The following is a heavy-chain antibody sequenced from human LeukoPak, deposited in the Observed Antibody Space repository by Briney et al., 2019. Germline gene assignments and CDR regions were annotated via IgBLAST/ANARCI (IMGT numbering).Heavy chain of an antibody. V-gene: IGHV4-31*03. CDR2: IIYTGST. CDR1: GGSIRGYY. J-gene: IGHJ6*02. CDR3: ARDLVMTGPPDYYYGMDV. D-gene: IGHD3-9*01. Sequence: SETLSLTCTVSGGSIRGYYWSWIRQHPGKGLEWIGYIIYTGSTYYNPSLKSRVTISLDASKNQFSLKVNSVTAADTAVYYCARDLVMTGPPDYYYGMDVWGQGTTVIVSS.